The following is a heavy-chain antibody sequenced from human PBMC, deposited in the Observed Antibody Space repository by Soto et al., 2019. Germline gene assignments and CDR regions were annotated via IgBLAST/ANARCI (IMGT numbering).Heavy chain of an antibody. CDR2: INHSGST. CDR1: GGSFSGYY. J-gene: IGHJ5*02. V-gene: IGHV4-34*01. Sequence: SETLSLTCAVYGGSFSGYYWSWIRQPPGKGLEWIGEINHSGSTNYNPSLKSRVTISVDTSKNQFSLKLSSVTAADTAVYYCARVTDLGWLLRFDPWGQGTLGTVSS. CDR3: ARVTDLGWLLRFDP. D-gene: IGHD3-3*01.